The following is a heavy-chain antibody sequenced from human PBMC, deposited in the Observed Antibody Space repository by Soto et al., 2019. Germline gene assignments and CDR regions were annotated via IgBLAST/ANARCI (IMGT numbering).Heavy chain of an antibody. D-gene: IGHD6-13*01. CDR2: ISAYNGNT. Sequence: ASVKVSCKASGYTFSSYAISWVRQAPGQGLEWMGWISAYNGNTNYAQKLQGRVTMTTDTSTSTAYMELRSLRSDDTAVYYCARQSGIAAPWTAFRPQTDAFDIWGQGTMVTVSS. V-gene: IGHV1-18*01. CDR1: GYTFSSYA. CDR3: ARQSGIAAPWTAFRPQTDAFDI. J-gene: IGHJ3*02.